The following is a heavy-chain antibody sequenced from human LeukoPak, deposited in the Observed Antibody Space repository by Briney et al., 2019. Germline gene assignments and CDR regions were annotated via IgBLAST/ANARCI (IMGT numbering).Heavy chain of an antibody. J-gene: IGHJ4*02. CDR1: GGTFSSYA. CDR3: ARGTLDCSGDSCYLHYFDY. D-gene: IGHD2-15*01. CDR2: INAGNGNT. V-gene: IGHV1-3*01. Sequence: GAPVKVSCKASGGTFSSYAISWVRQAPGQRLEWMGWINAGNGNTKYSQKFQGRVTITRDTSASTAYMELSSLRSEDTAVYYCARGTLDCSGDSCYLHYFDYWGQGTLVTVSS.